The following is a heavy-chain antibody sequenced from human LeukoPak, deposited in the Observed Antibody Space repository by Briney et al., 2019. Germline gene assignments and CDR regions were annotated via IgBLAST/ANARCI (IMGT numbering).Heavy chain of an antibody. Sequence: GGSLRLYCAASGFTFSSYAMSWVRQAPGKGLEWVSTISGSGGSTYYADSVKGRFTISRDNSKNTLYLQMNSLRAEDTALYYCAKSTVVAATRCFVDYWGQGTLVTVSS. CDR2: ISGSGGST. CDR1: GFTFSSYA. J-gene: IGHJ4*02. D-gene: IGHD2-15*01. V-gene: IGHV3-23*01. CDR3: AKSTVVAATRCFVDY.